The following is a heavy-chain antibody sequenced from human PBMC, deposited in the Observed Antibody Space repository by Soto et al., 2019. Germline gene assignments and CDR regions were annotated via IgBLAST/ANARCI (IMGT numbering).Heavy chain of an antibody. V-gene: IGHV1-46*01. CDR2: INPSGGSA. CDR3: ARDTNFSLTFHYYGMDV. J-gene: IGHJ6*02. Sequence: QVQLMHSGAEVKMPGASVKVSCKASGYTFTSYYIHWVRQAPGQGLEWMGIINPSGGSASYAREFQGRVALTRDTSTSTVYMEVSSLTSEDTAVYYCARDTNFSLTFHYYGMDVWGQGTTVTVSS. D-gene: IGHD1-1*01. CDR1: GYTFTSYY.